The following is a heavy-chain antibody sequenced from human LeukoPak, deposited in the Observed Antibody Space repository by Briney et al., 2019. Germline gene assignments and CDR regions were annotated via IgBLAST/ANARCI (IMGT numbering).Heavy chain of an antibody. CDR2: INWNGGST. V-gene: IGHV3-20*04. CDR1: GFTFDDYG. Sequence: PGGSLRLSCAASGFTFDDYGMSWVRQAPGKGLEWVSGINWNGGSTGYADPVKGRFTISRDNAKNSLYLQMNNLRAEDTAVYYCAKGNYGYYFDYWGQGTLVIVSS. D-gene: IGHD3-16*01. J-gene: IGHJ4*02. CDR3: AKGNYGYYFDY.